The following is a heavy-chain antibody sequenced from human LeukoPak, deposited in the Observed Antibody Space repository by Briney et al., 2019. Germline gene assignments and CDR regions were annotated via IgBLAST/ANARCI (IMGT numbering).Heavy chain of an antibody. Sequence: GGSLSLSCAGSGFTFSSYAMTWVRQAPGKGLEWVSGTRGSGGSTYYGDSVKGRFTLSRDNSKNTLYLQMNSLRAEDTAVYYRAKDSGDYGMDVWGQGTTVTVSS. D-gene: IGHD4-17*01. CDR3: AKDSGDYGMDV. CDR1: GFTFSSYA. V-gene: IGHV3-23*01. J-gene: IGHJ6*02. CDR2: TRGSGGST.